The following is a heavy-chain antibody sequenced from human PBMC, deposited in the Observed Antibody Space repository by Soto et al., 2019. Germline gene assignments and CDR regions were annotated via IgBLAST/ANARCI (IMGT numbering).Heavy chain of an antibody. J-gene: IGHJ4*02. CDR1: GATFSSYA. Sequence: ASEKVSCKASGATFSSYAISWVRQAPGQGLEWMGWISAYNGNTNYAQKLQGRVTMTTDTSTSTAYMELRSLRSDDTAVYYCARVGSGYYSYYFDYWGQGTLVTVSS. CDR2: ISAYNGNT. CDR3: ARVGSGYYSYYFDY. V-gene: IGHV1-18*01. D-gene: IGHD3-22*01.